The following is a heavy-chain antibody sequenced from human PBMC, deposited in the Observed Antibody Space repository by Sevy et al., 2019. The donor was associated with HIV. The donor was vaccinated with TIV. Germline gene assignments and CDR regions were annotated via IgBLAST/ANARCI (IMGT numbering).Heavy chain of an antibody. D-gene: IGHD2-15*01. CDR3: ARHCSGGSCYSLLHRYYYGMDF. Sequence: GGSLRLSCAASGFTFNMYWMTWVRQAPGKGLEWVANIKEDGSERNYLDSVKGRFTISRDNAKESLYLQINSLRAEDTVVYYYARHCSGGSCYSLLHRYYYGMDFWGQGTTVTVSS. V-gene: IGHV3-7*01. CDR1: GFTFNMYW. CDR2: IKEDGSER. J-gene: IGHJ6*02.